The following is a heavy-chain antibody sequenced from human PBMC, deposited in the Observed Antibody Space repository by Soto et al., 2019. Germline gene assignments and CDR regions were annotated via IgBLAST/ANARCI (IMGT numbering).Heavy chain of an antibody. Sequence: QVQLVQSGPEVKKPGASVKVSCKTSGYIFTSYGISWVRQAPGQGLEWMGWITTDKGKTTYAQKFQGRVTMTTDTSTSTAYMEMRSLRSDDTAVYYCANRSPAFDYWGQGTLVTVSS. V-gene: IGHV1-18*01. CDR3: ANRSPAFDY. CDR2: ITTDKGKT. CDR1: GYIFTSYG. J-gene: IGHJ4*02.